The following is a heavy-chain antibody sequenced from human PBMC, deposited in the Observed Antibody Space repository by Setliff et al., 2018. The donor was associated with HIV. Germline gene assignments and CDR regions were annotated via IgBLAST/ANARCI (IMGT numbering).Heavy chain of an antibody. J-gene: IGHJ4*02. V-gene: IGHV3-48*01. Sequence: GESPTISCVGSGFTFKTYSMNWVRQAPGKGLEWLSYIKTDGGTTYDADSVEGRFTISRDNAKNSLYLQMDNLTVDDTAVYFCARGRCSDAACFFDYWGQGTLVTVSS. D-gene: IGHD3-16*01. CDR3: ARGRCSDAACFFDY. CDR1: GFTFKTYS. CDR2: IKTDGGTT.